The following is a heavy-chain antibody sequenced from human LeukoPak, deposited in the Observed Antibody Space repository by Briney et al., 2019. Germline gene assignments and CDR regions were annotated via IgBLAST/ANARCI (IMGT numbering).Heavy chain of an antibody. CDR3: AKDGSPYDSSGYYYYYYYYMDV. CDR2: ISGSGGST. CDR1: GFTFSSYA. Sequence: GGSLRLSCAASGFTFSSYAMSWVRQAPGKGLEWVSAISGSGGSTYYADSVKGRFTISGDNSKNTLYLQMNSLRAEDTAVYYCAKDGSPYDSSGYYYYYYYYMDVWGKGTTVTVSS. J-gene: IGHJ6*03. D-gene: IGHD3-22*01. V-gene: IGHV3-23*01.